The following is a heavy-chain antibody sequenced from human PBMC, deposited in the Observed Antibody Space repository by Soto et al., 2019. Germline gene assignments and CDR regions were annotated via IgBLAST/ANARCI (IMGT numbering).Heavy chain of an antibody. D-gene: IGHD2-2*01. J-gene: IGHJ6*02. CDR3: ARDIVVEPADVRVLDTYYYNGMDV. CDR1: GYTFTNYG. CDR2: ISGFNGNT. Sequence: ASVKVSCKASGYTFTNYGISWVRQAPGQGLEWIGWISGFNGNTNYAQKVQGRVTVTTDTSMTTAYMDLRSLRSDDTAIYYCARDIVVEPADVRVLDTYYYNGMDVWGQGTKVTVYS. V-gene: IGHV1-18*01.